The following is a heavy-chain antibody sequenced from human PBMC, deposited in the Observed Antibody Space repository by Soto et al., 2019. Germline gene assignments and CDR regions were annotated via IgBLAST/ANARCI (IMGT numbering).Heavy chain of an antibody. CDR1: GGSISSGDYY. Sequence: SETLSLTCTVSGGSISSGDYYWSWIRQPPGKGLEWIGYIYYSGSTYYNPSLKSRVTISVDTSKNQFSLKLSSVTAADTAVYYCARFVVGLYYYYYGMDVWGQGTTVTVSS. CDR3: ARFVVGLYYYYYGMDV. CDR2: IYYSGST. D-gene: IGHD2-15*01. V-gene: IGHV4-30-4*01. J-gene: IGHJ6*02.